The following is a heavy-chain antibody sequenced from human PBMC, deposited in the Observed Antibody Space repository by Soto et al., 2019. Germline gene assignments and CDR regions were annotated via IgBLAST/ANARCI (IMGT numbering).Heavy chain of an antibody. D-gene: IGHD3-3*01. V-gene: IGHV5-51*01. CDR1: GYNFAGYW. CDR2: IYPSDSDT. CDR3: ARGGVSTRTFDY. Sequence: ESLKISCKGSGYNFAGYWIAWVRQMPGKGLELMGIIYPSDSDTRYRPSFQDQVTISADKSISSAYLQWSSLRASDTAMYYCARGGVSTRTFDYWGQGPPVTVSS. J-gene: IGHJ4*02.